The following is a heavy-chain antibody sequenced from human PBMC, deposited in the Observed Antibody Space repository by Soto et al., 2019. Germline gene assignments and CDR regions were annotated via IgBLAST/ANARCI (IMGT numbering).Heavy chain of an antibody. CDR3: ARDRFYYGSGSYYTYYYYGMDV. CDR2: INPNSGGT. D-gene: IGHD3-10*01. J-gene: IGHJ6*02. CDR1: GDTFTGHY. Sequence: ASVKVSCKASGDTFTGHYMHWVRQAPGQGLEWMGWINPNSGGTNYAQKFQGRVTMTRDTSISTAYMELSRLRSDDTAVYYCARDRFYYGSGSYYTYYYYGMDVWRQGTTVTVSS. V-gene: IGHV1-2*02.